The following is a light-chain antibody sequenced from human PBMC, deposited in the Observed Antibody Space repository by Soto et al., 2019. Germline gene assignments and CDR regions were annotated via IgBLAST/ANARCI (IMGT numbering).Light chain of an antibody. CDR1: QSVNKY. J-gene: IGKJ5*01. Sequence: EIVLTQSPATLSLSPGERAILSCSPSQSVNKYLAWYRQKPGQPPRLLIYDASYGATGIPDRFSGSGSGTDFTLTISSLEPEDFAVYYCQQRSDWPPITFGQGTRLEIK. V-gene: IGKV3-11*01. CDR2: DAS. CDR3: QQRSDWPPIT.